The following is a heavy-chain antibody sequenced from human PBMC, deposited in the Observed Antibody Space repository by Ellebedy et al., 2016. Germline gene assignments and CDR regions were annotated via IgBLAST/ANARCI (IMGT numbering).Heavy chain of an antibody. J-gene: IGHJ4*02. CDR1: GYTLTELS. D-gene: IGHD3-3*01. V-gene: IGHV1-24*01. Sequence: ASVKVSCXVSGYTLTELSMHWVRQAPGKGLEWMGGFDPEDGETIYAQKFQGRVTMTEDTSTDTAYMELSSLRSEDTAVYYCARGRGLRFLEWLLPIDYWGQGTLVTVSS. CDR3: ARGRGLRFLEWLLPIDY. CDR2: FDPEDGET.